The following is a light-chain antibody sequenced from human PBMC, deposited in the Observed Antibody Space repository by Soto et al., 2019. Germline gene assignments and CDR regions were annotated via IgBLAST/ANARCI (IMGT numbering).Light chain of an antibody. J-gene: IGKJ1*01. Sequence: EIVLTQSPGTLSLSPGERATLSCRASQSVDSTSLAWYQHKPGQAPRLLIYGASSRASGIPDRFCGSGSETDFTLTINRLEPEDFAVYYCQQYGNSPLTFGRGTKVEIK. CDR2: GAS. CDR3: QQYGNSPLT. V-gene: IGKV3-20*01. CDR1: QSVDSTS.